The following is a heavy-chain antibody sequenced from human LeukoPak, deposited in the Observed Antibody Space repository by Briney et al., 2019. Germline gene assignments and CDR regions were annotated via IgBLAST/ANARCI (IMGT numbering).Heavy chain of an antibody. CDR1: GYTFTGYY. Sequence: SVKVSCKASGYTFTGYYMHWVRQAPGRGLEWMGGIIPIFGTANYAQKFQGRVTITADESTSTAYMELSSLRSEDTAVYYCARAISTVVTPLDYWGQGTLVTVSS. D-gene: IGHD4-23*01. V-gene: IGHV1-69*13. CDR2: IIPIFGTA. J-gene: IGHJ4*02. CDR3: ARAISTVVTPLDY.